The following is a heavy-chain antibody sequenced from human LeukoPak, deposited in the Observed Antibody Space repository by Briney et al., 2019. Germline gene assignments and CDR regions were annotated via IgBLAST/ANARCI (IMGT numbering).Heavy chain of an antibody. CDR3: AKDPSLDSSGYYWVYFDY. V-gene: IGHV3-74*01. CDR1: GFTFSSYW. J-gene: IGHJ4*02. D-gene: IGHD3-22*01. CDR2: INSDGSST. Sequence: PGGSLRLSCAASGFTFSSYWMHWVRQAPGKGLVWVSRINSDGSSTSYADSVKGRFTISRDNAKNTLYLQMNSLRAEDTAVYYCAKDPSLDSSGYYWVYFDYWGQGTLVTVSS.